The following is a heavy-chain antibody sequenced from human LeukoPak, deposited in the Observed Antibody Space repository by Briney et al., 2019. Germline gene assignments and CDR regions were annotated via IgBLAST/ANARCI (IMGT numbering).Heavy chain of an antibody. D-gene: IGHD1-14*01. CDR2: ISGSGAST. Sequence: GGSLRLSCEASGFTFKNAWMIWVRQAPGKGLEWVSAISGSGASTYYADSVKGRFTISRDNSKNMLYLQMNSLRAEDTAVYYCAKPARTDYADYWGQGTLVTVSS. J-gene: IGHJ4*02. V-gene: IGHV3-23*01. CDR3: AKPARTDYADY. CDR1: GFTFKNAW.